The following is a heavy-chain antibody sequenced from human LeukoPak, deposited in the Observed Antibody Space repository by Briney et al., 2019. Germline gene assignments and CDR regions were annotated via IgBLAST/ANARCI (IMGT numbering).Heavy chain of an antibody. J-gene: IGHJ5*02. CDR3: ARGLGYCSGGSCYNWFDP. CDR1: GYTFTGYY. Sequence: ASVKVSCKASGYTFTGYYMHWVRQAPGQGLEWMGWINPNSGGTNYAQKFQGRVTMTRDTSISTAYMELSRLRSDDTAVHYCARGLGYCSGGSCYNWFDPWGQGTLVTVSS. D-gene: IGHD2-15*01. CDR2: INPNSGGT. V-gene: IGHV1-2*02.